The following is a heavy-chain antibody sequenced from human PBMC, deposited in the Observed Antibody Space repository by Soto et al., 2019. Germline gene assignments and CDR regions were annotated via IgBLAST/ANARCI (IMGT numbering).Heavy chain of an antibody. CDR2: IYHNGST. V-gene: IGHV4-30-2*01. CDR1: GGSISSGGYS. CDR3: ARTPFCGGDCYFFDY. J-gene: IGHJ4*02. D-gene: IGHD2-21*02. Sequence: QLQLQESGSGLVKPSQTLSLTCAVSGGSISSGGYSWSWIRQPPGKGLEWIGYIYHNGSTYYNPYPKIRVTISVDRSKNQFSLKLSSVTAADTAVYSCARTPFCGGDCYFFDYWGQGTLVTVSS.